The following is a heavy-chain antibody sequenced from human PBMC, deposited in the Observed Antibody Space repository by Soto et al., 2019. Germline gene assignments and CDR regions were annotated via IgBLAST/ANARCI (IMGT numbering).Heavy chain of an antibody. Sequence: EVQLVESGGGLVQPGGSLRLSCAASGFTFSIFSMNWVRKAPGRGLEWVSYISSSGDTIHYADSVKGRFTISRDNAKNSLYLQMDSLRAEDTAVYYCARDIAVDLDYWGQGTLVTVSS. CDR1: GFTFSIFS. J-gene: IGHJ4*02. D-gene: IGHD6-19*01. V-gene: IGHV3-48*01. CDR2: ISSSGDTI. CDR3: ARDIAVDLDY.